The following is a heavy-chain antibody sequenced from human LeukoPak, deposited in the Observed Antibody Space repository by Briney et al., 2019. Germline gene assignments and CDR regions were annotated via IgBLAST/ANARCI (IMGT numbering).Heavy chain of an antibody. D-gene: IGHD3-3*01. CDR2: IYYSGST. CDR1: GGSTSSSSYY. Sequence: PSETLSLTCTVSGGSTSSSSYYWGWIRQPPGKGLEWIGSIYYSGSTYYNPSLKSRVTISVDTSKNQFSLKLSSVTAADTAVYYCAKAPGYDFWSGYFVRDEGSGAFDIWGQGTMVTVSS. J-gene: IGHJ3*02. V-gene: IGHV4-39*01. CDR3: AKAPGYDFWSGYFVRDEGSGAFDI.